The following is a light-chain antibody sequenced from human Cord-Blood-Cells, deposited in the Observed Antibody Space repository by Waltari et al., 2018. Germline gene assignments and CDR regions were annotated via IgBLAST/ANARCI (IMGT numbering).Light chain of an antibody. CDR3: QQLNSYPRT. CDR2: AAS. CDR1: QGISSY. J-gene: IGKJ4*01. V-gene: IGKV1-9*01. Sequence: DIQLIQSPSFLSASVEDRVTITCRARQGISSYLAWYQQKPVNAPTLLISAASPLQTGVPSRFSGSGSGTEITLTISSLQPEDFATYNCQQLNSYPRTFGGGTKVEIK.